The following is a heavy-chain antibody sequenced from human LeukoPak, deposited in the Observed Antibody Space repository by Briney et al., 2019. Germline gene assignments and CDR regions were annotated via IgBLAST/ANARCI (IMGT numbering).Heavy chain of an antibody. CDR2: ISYDGSNK. V-gene: IGHV3-30-3*01. J-gene: IGHJ5*02. D-gene: IGHD3-22*01. CDR1: GFTFSSYA. CDR3: ASFDSSGYYFQFDP. Sequence: GGSLRLSCAASGFTFSSYAMHWVRQAPGKGLEWVAVISYDGSNKYYADSVKGRFTISRDNSKNTLYLQMNSLRAEDTAVYYCASFDSSGYYFQFDPWGQGTLVTVSS.